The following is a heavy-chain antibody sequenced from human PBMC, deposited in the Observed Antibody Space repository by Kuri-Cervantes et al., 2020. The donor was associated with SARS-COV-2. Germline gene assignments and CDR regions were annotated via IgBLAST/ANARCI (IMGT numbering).Heavy chain of an antibody. D-gene: IGHD1-26*01. CDR1: GFTSSDYY. CDR3: AVIQNSGSYSTRSSYFDY. V-gene: IGHV3-11*03. CDR2: ISSSSSYT. J-gene: IGHJ4*02. Sequence: LSLTRAASGFTSSDYYMSWIRQAPGKGLEWVSYISSSSSYTNYADSVKGRFTISRDNAKNSLYLQMNSLRAEDTAVYYCAVIQNSGSYSTRSSYFDYWGQGTLVTVSS.